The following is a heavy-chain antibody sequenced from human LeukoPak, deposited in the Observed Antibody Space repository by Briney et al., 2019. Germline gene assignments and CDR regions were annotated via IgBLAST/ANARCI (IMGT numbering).Heavy chain of an antibody. CDR2: INHSGST. Sequence: SETLSLTCAVYGGSFSGYYWSWIRQPPGKGLEWIGEINHSGSTNYNPSLKSRVTISVDTSKNQFSLKLSSVTAADTAVYYCARVFNYDYVWGSHMGGFDYWGQGTLVTVSS. V-gene: IGHV4-34*01. CDR1: GGSFSGYY. D-gene: IGHD3-16*01. CDR3: ARVFNYDYVWGSHMGGFDY. J-gene: IGHJ4*02.